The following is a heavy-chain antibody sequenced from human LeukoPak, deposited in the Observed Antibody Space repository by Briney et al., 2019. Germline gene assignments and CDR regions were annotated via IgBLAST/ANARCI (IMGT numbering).Heavy chain of an antibody. Sequence: GGSLRLSCAASGFTFSTYSMNWVRQAPGKGLEWVSSISSSSSYIHYADSVKGRFTISRDNAKNSLYLQMNSLRAEDTALYYCARDQGIAAAGDGYFDYWGQGTLVTVSS. CDR2: ISSSSSYI. D-gene: IGHD6-13*01. CDR3: ARDQGIAAAGDGYFDY. J-gene: IGHJ4*02. V-gene: IGHV3-21*04. CDR1: GFTFSTYS.